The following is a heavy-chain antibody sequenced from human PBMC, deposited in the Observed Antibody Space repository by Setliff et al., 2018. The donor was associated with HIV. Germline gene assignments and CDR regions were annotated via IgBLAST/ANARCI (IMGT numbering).Heavy chain of an antibody. J-gene: IGHJ6*02. D-gene: IGHD6-19*01. V-gene: IGHV3-9*01. CDR3: AKVAIAVGYGPTYYSYGMDV. CDR2: ISTITRTI. CDR1: GFTFDDHA. Sequence: HPGGSLRLSCAASGFTFDDHAMHWVRQTPGKDLEWISYISTITRTIYYADSVKGRFTISRDNAKNSLYLQMNSLRAEDTALYYCAKVAIAVGYGPTYYSYGMDVWGQGTTVTVSS.